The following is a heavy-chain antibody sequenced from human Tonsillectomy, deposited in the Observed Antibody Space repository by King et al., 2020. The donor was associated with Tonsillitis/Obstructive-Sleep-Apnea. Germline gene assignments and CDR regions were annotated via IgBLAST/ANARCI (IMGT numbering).Heavy chain of an antibody. CDR2: IWYDGSNK. J-gene: IGHJ2*01. Sequence: VQLVESGGGVVQPGRSLRLSCAASGFTFSSYGMHWVRQAPGKGLEWVAVIWYDGSNKYYADSVKGRFTISRDNSKNTLYLQMNSLRAEDTAVYYCARWAYCGVDCYYYWYFDLWGRGTLVPVSS. CDR1: GFTFSSYG. D-gene: IGHD2-21*02. V-gene: IGHV3-33*01. CDR3: ARWAYCGVDCYYYWYFDL.